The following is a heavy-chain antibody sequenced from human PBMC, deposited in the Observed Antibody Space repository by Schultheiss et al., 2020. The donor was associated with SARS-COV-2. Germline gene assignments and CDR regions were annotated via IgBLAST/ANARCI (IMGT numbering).Heavy chain of an antibody. V-gene: IGHV4-31*03. CDR2: IYYSGST. CDR1: GGSISSGGYY. CDR3: ARAGSRAARRTAYFDY. D-gene: IGHD6-6*01. Sequence: SETLSLTCTVSGGSISSGGYYWSWIRQHPGKGLEWIGYIYYSGSTYYNPSLKSRVTISVDTSKNQFSLKLSSVTAADTAVNYCARAGSRAARRTAYFDYWGQGTLVTVSS. J-gene: IGHJ4*02.